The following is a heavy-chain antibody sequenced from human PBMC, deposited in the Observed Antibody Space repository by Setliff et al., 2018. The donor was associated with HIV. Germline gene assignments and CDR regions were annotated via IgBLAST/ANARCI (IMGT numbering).Heavy chain of an antibody. Sequence: SETLSLTCTVSGGSISSRNHYWGWIRQPPGKGLEWIGEINHSGSTHYNPSLKSRFTISVDTSKNQFSLKVNSVTAADTAVYYCARGARLLAGYSDRWDYYYMAVWGKGTTVTVSS. CDR2: INHSGST. CDR3: ARGARLLAGYSDRWDYYYMAV. V-gene: IGHV4-39*07. CDR1: GGSISSRNHY. D-gene: IGHD6-13*01. J-gene: IGHJ6*03.